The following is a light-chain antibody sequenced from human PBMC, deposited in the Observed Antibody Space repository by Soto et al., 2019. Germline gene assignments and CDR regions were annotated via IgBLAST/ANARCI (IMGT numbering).Light chain of an antibody. CDR1: SGDVGRYNF. V-gene: IGLV2-14*03. CDR3: ASYTSTDLWV. Sequence: QSALTQLASVSESPGQSVTLSCTGTSGDVGRYNFVCWFQQHPGKAPKLMIYDVINRPSGVSNRFSGSKSGYTAYLTISGLQPEDEADYYCASYTSTDLWVYGGGTQLTVL. CDR2: DVI. J-gene: IGLJ3*02.